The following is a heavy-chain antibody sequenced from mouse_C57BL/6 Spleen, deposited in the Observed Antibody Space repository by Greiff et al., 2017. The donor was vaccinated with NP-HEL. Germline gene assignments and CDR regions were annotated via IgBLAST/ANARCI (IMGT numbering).Heavy chain of an antibody. CDR2: ISSGGSYT. V-gene: IGHV5-6*01. CDR1: GFTFSSYG. Sequence: EVHLVESGGDLVKPGGSLKLSCAASGFTFSSYGMSWVRQTPDKRLEWVATISSGGSYTYYPDSVKGRFTISRDNAKNTLYLQMSSLKSEDTAMYYCARQGYQQRFDYWGQGTTLTVSS. CDR3: ARQGYQQRFDY. J-gene: IGHJ2*01. D-gene: IGHD3-1*01.